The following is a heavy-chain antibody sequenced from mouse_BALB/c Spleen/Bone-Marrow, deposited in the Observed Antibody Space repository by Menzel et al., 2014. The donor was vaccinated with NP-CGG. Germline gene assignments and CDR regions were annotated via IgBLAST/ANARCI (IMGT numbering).Heavy chain of an antibody. Sequence: LQQSGSELVRPGASVKLSCKASGYTFTSYWMHWVKQRPGQGLEWIGNIYPGSGSTNYDEKFKSKATLTVDPSSSTAYMQLSSLTSEDSAVYYCTRLGAPYAMDYWGQGTSVTVSS. V-gene: IGHV1S22*01. CDR2: IYPGSGST. CDR3: TRLGAPYAMDY. J-gene: IGHJ4*01. CDR1: GYTFTSYW.